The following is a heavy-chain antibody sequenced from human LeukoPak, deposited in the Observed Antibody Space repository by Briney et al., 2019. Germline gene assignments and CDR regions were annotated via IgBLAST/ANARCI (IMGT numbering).Heavy chain of an antibody. J-gene: IGHJ4*02. CDR1: GFTFTSSA. D-gene: IGHD3-10*01. V-gene: IGHV1-58*01. CDR2: IVVGSGNT. Sequence: SVKVSCKASGFTFTSSAVQWVRQARGQRLEWIGWIVVGSGNTNYAQKFQERVTITRDMSTSTAYMELSSLRSDDTAVYYCARITMVRGVIITLGVSGFDYWGQGTLVTVSS. CDR3: ARITMVRGVIITLGVSGFDY.